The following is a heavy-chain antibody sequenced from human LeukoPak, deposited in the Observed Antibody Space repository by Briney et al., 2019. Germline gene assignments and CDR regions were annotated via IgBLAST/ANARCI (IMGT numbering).Heavy chain of an antibody. CDR2: INHSGST. V-gene: IGHV4-34*01. Sequence: PSETLSLTCAVYGGSFSGYYWSWGRQPPGKGLEWIGEINHSGSTNYNPSLKSRVTISVDTSKNQFSLKLSSVTAADTAVYYCARGRTSPGVNWGQGTLVTVSS. J-gene: IGHJ4*02. CDR1: GGSFSGYY. CDR3: ARGRTSPGVN. D-gene: IGHD2-8*01.